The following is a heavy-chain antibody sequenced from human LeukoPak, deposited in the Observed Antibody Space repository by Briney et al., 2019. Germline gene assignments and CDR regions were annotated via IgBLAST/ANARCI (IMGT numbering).Heavy chain of an antibody. Sequence: GRSLRLSCAASGFTFSSYGMHWVRQAPGKGLXXXXXXXYDRSNKYYADSVKGRFTISRDNSKNTLYLQMNSLRAEDTAVYYCAKDGGDYGNYYYYGMDVWGKGTTVTVSS. V-gene: IGHV3-30*18. CDR3: AKDGGDYGNYYYYGMDV. D-gene: IGHD4-17*01. J-gene: IGHJ6*04. CDR2: XXYDRSNK. CDR1: GFTFSSYG.